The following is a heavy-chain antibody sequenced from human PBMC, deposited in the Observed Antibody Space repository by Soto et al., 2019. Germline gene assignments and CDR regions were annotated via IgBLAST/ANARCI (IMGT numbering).Heavy chain of an antibody. V-gene: IGHV3-30*18. CDR1: GFTFSSYG. CDR3: AKDGFGGAGQLWLVRFPDY. J-gene: IGHJ4*02. Sequence: ESVGGVVQPGRSLRLSCTASGFTFSSYGIHWVRQAPGKGLEWVAVISSDGSNKYYTDSVKGRFTISRDNSNNTLFLQMNSLRAEDTAVYFWAKDGFGGAGQLWLVRFPDYWGQGTLVTVSS. D-gene: IGHD6-19*01. CDR2: ISSDGSNK.